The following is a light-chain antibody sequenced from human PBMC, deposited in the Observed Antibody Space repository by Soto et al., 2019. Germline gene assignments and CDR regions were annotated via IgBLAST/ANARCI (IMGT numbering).Light chain of an antibody. CDR1: QSISSW. CDR2: KAF. Sequence: DIQMTQSPSTLSASVGDRVIITCRASQSISSWLAWYQQKPGKAPKLQIYKAFSLESGVPSRFSGSGSGTEFTLTISSLPPDDFATYYCQQYNSYSPLTFGGGTKVEIK. V-gene: IGKV1-5*03. CDR3: QQYNSYSPLT. J-gene: IGKJ4*01.